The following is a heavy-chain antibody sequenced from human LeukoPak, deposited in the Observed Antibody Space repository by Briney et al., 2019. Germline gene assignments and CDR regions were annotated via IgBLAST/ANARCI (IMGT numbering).Heavy chain of an antibody. CDR1: GGSISSGSYY. Sequence: PSETLSLTCTVTGGSISSGSYYCSWIRQPAGKGLEWIGRVYTSGSTNYNPSLKSRVTISVDTSKNQFSLKLSSVTAADTAVYYCARSASITGTRFYYYYGMDVWGQGTTVTVSS. D-gene: IGHD1-20*01. CDR3: ARSASITGTRFYYYYGMDV. V-gene: IGHV4-61*02. J-gene: IGHJ6*02. CDR2: VYTSGST.